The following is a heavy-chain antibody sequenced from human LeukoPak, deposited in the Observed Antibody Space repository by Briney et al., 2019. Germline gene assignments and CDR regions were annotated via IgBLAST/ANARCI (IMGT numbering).Heavy chain of an antibody. CDR1: GGSISSYY. J-gene: IGHJ3*02. V-gene: IGHV4-59*08. CDR2: IYYSGST. Sequence: PSETLSLTCTVSGGSISSYYWSWIRQPPGKGLEWIGYIYYSGSTNYNPSLKSRVTISADTSKNHFSLKLSSVTAADTAVYYCARWEESDGFDIWGQGTMVTVSS. CDR3: ARWEESDGFDI. D-gene: IGHD1-26*01.